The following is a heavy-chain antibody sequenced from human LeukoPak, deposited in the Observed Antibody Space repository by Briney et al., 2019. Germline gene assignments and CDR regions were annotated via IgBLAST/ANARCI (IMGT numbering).Heavy chain of an antibody. D-gene: IGHD6-13*01. CDR1: GGSISGYY. V-gene: IGHV4-59*08. CDR3: ARRFVGYDSSWGASDI. J-gene: IGHJ3*02. Sequence: SQTLSLTCTVSGGSISGYYWSWIRQPPGKGLEWIGYIYYSGSTNYNPSPKSRVTISVDTSKNQFSLKLSSVTAADTAVYYCARRFVGYDSSWGASDIWGRGTMVTVSS. CDR2: IYYSGST.